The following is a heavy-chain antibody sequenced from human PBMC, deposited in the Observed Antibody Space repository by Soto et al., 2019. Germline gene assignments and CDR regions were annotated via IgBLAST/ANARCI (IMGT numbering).Heavy chain of an antibody. CDR1: GGTFSSYA. J-gene: IGHJ6*02. D-gene: IGHD3-3*01. V-gene: IGHV1-69*13. CDR2: IIPIFGTA. CDR3: AKDPRFLEWLLYRGAAYGMDV. Sequence: SVKVSCKASGGTFSSYAISWVRQAPGQGLEWMGGIIPIFGTANYAQKFQGRDTITADESTSTVYMELSSLRSEDTAVYYCAKDPRFLEWLLYRGAAYGMDVWGQGTTVTVSS.